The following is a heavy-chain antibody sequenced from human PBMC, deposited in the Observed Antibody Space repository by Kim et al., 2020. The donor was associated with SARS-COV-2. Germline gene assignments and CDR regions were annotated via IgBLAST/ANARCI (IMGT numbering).Heavy chain of an antibody. D-gene: IGHD3-9*01. CDR3: AKDSRYPSPGVFYDY. Sequence: ADSVKGRFTISRDNSKNTLYLQMNSLRAEDTAVYYCAKDSRYPSPGVFYDYWGQGTLVTVSS. V-gene: IGHV3-23*01. J-gene: IGHJ4*02.